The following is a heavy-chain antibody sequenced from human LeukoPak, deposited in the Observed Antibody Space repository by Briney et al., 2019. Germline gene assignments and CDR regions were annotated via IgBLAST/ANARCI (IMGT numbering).Heavy chain of an antibody. CDR2: SKSKTDGGTT. Sequence: GGSLRLSCAASGFIFSSGWMSWVRQTPGEGLEWVGRSKSKTDGGTTDYAAAVKGRFSISRDDSKNTLHLQMNSLKTEDTGVYYCTTEFGCSGTSCYKPFDIWGQGTVVTVSS. V-gene: IGHV3-15*01. D-gene: IGHD2-2*02. J-gene: IGHJ3*02. CDR1: GFIFSSGW. CDR3: TTEFGCSGTSCYKPFDI.